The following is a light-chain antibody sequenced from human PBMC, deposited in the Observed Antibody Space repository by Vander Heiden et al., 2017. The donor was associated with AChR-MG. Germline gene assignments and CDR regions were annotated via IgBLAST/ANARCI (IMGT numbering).Light chain of an antibody. CDR3: MQALQTPYT. J-gene: IGKJ2*01. CDR2: LGS. Sequence: DIVLTQSPLSLPVTPGEPASIPCRSSQSLLHSNGYNLLDWYLQKPGQSPQLLIYLGSNRASGVPDRFSGSGLGTDFTLRISRVEAEEVGVYYCMQALQTPYTFGQGTKLEIE. V-gene: IGKV2-28*01. CDR1: QSLLHSNGYNL.